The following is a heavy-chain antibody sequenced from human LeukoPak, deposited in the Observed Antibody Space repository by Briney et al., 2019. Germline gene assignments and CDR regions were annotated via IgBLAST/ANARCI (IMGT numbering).Heavy chain of an antibody. CDR2: ISSSGSTI. CDR1: GFTFSNYE. D-gene: IGHD6-13*01. J-gene: IGHJ4*02. V-gene: IGHV3-48*03. Sequence: GGSLRLSCGASGFTFSNYEMNWVRQAPGKGLEWVSYISSSGSTIYYADSVKGRFTISRDNAKNSLYLQTNSLRAEDTAVYYCARETYSSSWYFDYWGQGTLVTVSS. CDR3: ARETYSSSWYFDY.